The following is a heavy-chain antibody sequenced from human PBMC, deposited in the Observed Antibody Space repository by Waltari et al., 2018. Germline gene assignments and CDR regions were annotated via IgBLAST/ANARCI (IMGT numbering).Heavy chain of an antibody. CDR3: AREDYYDSSGDAPNDY. V-gene: IGHV1-69*08. CDR1: GGTFSSYT. D-gene: IGHD3-22*01. Sequence: QVQLVQSGVEVKKPGSSVKVSCKASGGTFSSYTISWVRQAPGQGLEWMGRIIPILGIANYAQKFQGRVTITADKSTSTAYMELSSLRSEDTAVYYCAREDYYDSSGDAPNDYWGQGTLVTVSS. J-gene: IGHJ4*02. CDR2: IIPILGIA.